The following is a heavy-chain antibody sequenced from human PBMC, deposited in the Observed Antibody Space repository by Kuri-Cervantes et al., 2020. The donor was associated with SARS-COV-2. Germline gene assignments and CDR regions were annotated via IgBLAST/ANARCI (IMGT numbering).Heavy chain of an antibody. CDR3: AKAIVVVPAALPNFDY. Sequence: GESLKISCAASGFTFSSYAMSWVRQAPGKGLEWVSAISGSGGSTYYADSVKGRFTISRGNSKNTLYLQMNSLRAEDTAVYYCAKAIVVVPAALPNFDYWGQGTLVTVSS. J-gene: IGHJ4*02. D-gene: IGHD2-2*01. CDR2: ISGSGGST. V-gene: IGHV3-23*01. CDR1: GFTFSSYA.